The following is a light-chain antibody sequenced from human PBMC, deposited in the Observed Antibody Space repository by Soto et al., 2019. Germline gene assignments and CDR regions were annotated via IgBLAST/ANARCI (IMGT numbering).Light chain of an antibody. CDR3: QQYGSTPEM. V-gene: IGKV3-20*01. J-gene: IGKJ1*01. Sequence: EIVLTQSPGTLSLSPGERATLSCRASQSVRNNYLAWYQQKPGQAPRLLIYGASSRATGIPDRFSGSGSGTDFTLTISRLEPEDFAVYYCQQYGSTPEMFGQGTKVEL. CDR2: GAS. CDR1: QSVRNNY.